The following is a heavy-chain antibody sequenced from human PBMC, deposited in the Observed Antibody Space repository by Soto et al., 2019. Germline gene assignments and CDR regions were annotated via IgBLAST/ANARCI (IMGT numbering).Heavy chain of an antibody. CDR2: ISGSGGST. V-gene: IGHV3-23*01. D-gene: IGHD2-2*01. CDR3: AKDPIGNQRRPDWFDP. CDR1: GFNFNSHW. Sequence: PGGSLRLSCAASGFNFNSHWMNWVRQAPGKGLEWVSAISGSGGSTYYADSVKGRFTISRDNSKNTLYLQMNSLRAEDTAVYYCAKDPIGNQRRPDWFDPWGQGTLVTVSS. J-gene: IGHJ5*02.